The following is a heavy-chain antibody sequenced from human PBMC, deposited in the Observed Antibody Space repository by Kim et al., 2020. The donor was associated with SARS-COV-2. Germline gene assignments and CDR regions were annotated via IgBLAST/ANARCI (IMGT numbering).Heavy chain of an antibody. V-gene: IGHV3-30-3*01. D-gene: IGHD1-7*01. CDR2: ISYDGSNK. CDR1: GFTFSSYA. Sequence: GGSLRLSCAASGFTFSSYAMHWVRQAPGKGLEWVAVISYDGSNKYYADSVKGRFTISRDNSKNTLYLQMNSLRAEDTAVYYCARDGNWNYDFEYWGQGTLVTVSS. CDR3: ARDGNWNYDFEY. J-gene: IGHJ4*02.